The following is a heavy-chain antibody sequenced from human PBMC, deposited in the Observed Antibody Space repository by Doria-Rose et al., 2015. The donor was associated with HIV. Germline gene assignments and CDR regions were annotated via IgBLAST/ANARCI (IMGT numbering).Heavy chain of an antibody. J-gene: IGHJ4*02. CDR2: IFSDDER. CDR3: ARIKSSRWYHKYYFDF. CDR1: GVSLSSPGVG. D-gene: IGHD6-13*01. Sequence: SGPVLVKPTETLTLTCTVSGVSLSSPGVGVSWIRQPPGKALEWLANIFSDDERSYESSLKSRLTISRGTSKSQVVLTMTDMGPVDTATYYCARIKSSRWYHKYYFDFWGQGTLVIVSA. V-gene: IGHV2-26*01.